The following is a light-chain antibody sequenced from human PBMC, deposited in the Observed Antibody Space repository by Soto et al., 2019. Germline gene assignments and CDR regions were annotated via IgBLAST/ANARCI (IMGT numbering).Light chain of an antibody. CDR2: KTS. J-gene: IGKJ3*01. V-gene: IGKV1-5*03. CDR3: QHWSYYSLT. Sequence: DIHMTQSPSTLSASVGDRVTITCRASQSITMWLGWYQQKPGKAPNLLIYKTSSLESGVPSRFSGSGSGTAVTTTISSLQPDDFAAYYCQHWSYYSLTFGPGTKVDVK. CDR1: QSITMW.